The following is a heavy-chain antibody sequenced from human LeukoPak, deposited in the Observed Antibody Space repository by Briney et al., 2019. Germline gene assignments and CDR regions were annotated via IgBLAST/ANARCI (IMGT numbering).Heavy chain of an antibody. V-gene: IGHV5-51*01. Sequence: GESLKISFKCSGYSFTTYWIGWVRQMPGKGLEWMGIIYPGDSESRYSPSFQGQVTISADKSITTAYLQWSSLEASDTAICYCARLNYGSASYFDYWGQGTLVTVSS. CDR2: IYPGDSES. CDR1: GYSFTTYW. J-gene: IGHJ4*02. D-gene: IGHD3-10*01. CDR3: ARLNYGSASYFDY.